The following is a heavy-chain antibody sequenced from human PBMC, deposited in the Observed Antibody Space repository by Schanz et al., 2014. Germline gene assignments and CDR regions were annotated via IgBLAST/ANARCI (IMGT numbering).Heavy chain of an antibody. CDR1: GVTFSSYS. J-gene: IGHJ5*02. CDR2: ISNDGNSQ. CDR3: ARDVYRSGRPFDL. Sequence: QLVESGGGVVQPGRSLRLSCAGSGVTFSSYSMHWVRQAPGKGLEWVAVISNDGNSQYYADSVKGRFTISRDNAKNSVYLQMNTLRAEDTAIYFCARDVYRSGRPFDLWGQGTLVTVSS. V-gene: IGHV3-30*04. D-gene: IGHD5-18*01.